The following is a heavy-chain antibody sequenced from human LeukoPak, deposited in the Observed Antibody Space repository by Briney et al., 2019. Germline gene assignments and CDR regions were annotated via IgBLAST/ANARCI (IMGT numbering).Heavy chain of an antibody. D-gene: IGHD1-1*01. Sequence: ASVKVSCKASGYTFTSYSISWVRQAPGQGLEWMGWSSTHNGSTNYAQKLQGRVTMTTDTSTTTAYMELRSLRSDDTAVYYCARVTTGKYRGDYWGQGTLVTVSS. CDR1: GYTFTSYS. J-gene: IGHJ4*02. CDR2: SSTHNGST. CDR3: ARVTTGKYRGDY. V-gene: IGHV1-18*01.